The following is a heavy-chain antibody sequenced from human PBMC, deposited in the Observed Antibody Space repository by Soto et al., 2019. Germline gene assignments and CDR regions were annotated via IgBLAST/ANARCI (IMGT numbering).Heavy chain of an antibody. CDR1: GGSSSGYY. J-gene: IGHJ6*02. CDR2: INHSGST. Sequence: SETLSLTCAAYGGSSSGYYWSWIRQPPGKGLEWIGEINHSGSTNYNPSLKSRVTVSVDTSKNQFSLKLSTVTAADTAVYYCARGVYCSSTSCYWGMDVWGQGTTVTVSS. CDR3: ARGVYCSSTSCYWGMDV. V-gene: IGHV4-34*01. D-gene: IGHD2-2*01.